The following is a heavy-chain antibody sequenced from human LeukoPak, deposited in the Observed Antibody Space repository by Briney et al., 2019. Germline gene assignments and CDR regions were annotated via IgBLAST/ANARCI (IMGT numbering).Heavy chain of an antibody. CDR2: ISGSGGST. J-gene: IGHJ4*02. Sequence: AGGSLRLSCAASGFTFSSYAMSWVRQAPGKGLEWVSAISGSGGSTYYADSVKGRFTISRDNSKNTLYLQMNSLRAEDTAVYYCAKARGWYLDYFDYWGQGTLVTVSS. D-gene: IGHD6-19*01. CDR3: AKARGWYLDYFDY. CDR1: GFTFSSYA. V-gene: IGHV3-23*01.